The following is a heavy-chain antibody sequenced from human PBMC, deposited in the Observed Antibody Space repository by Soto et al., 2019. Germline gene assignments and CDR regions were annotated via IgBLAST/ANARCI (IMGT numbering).Heavy chain of an antibody. V-gene: IGHV1-18*01. CDR2: ISTYNGDT. D-gene: IGHD2-15*01. Sequence: ASVKVSCKASGYTFTSSGISWLRQAPGQGLEWMGWISTYNGDTNDAPKFQDRVTMTIDRSTSTAYMELRSLRSDDAAVYYCARAGAAPYYYYGMDVWGQGT. CDR1: GYTFTSSG. J-gene: IGHJ6*02. CDR3: ARAGAAPYYYYGMDV.